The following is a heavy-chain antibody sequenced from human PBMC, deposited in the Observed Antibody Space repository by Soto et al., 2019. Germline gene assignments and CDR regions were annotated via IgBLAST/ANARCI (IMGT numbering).Heavy chain of an antibody. CDR1: GGSISSSNW. D-gene: IGHD6-13*01. J-gene: IGHJ4*02. CDR2: IYHSGST. CDR3: ASTPGYSSSCLDS. V-gene: IGHV4-4*02. Sequence: QVQLQESGPGLVKPSGTLSLTCAVSGGSISSSNWWSWVCQPPGQGLEWIGKIYHSGSTNYNPSLKSRVTISVAKTKNQFSHTLSSATAADTAVYYCASTPGYSSSCLDSWGQGTLVTVSS.